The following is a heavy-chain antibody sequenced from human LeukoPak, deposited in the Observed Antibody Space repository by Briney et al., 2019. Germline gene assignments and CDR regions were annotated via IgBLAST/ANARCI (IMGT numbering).Heavy chain of an antibody. Sequence: ASVKVSCKTSGYTFTDYYIHWVRQAPGQGLEWMGWINPNSGETNSAQKFQGRVTMTGDTAIRTAYMALSRLTSDDTAVYYCATDRDYSNTERGFDYWRQGTLVTVSS. CDR2: INPNSGET. CDR3: ATDRDYSNTERGFDY. V-gene: IGHV1-2*02. CDR1: GYTFTDYY. D-gene: IGHD4-11*01. J-gene: IGHJ4*02.